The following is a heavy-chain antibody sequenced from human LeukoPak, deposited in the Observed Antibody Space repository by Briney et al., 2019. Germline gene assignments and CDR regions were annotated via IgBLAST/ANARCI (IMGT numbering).Heavy chain of an antibody. V-gene: IGHV3-21*01. CDR1: GFTFSSYS. J-gene: IGHJ4*02. CDR3: AKDVPAAYFDY. CDR2: ISSSSSYI. Sequence: GGSLRLSCAASGFTFSSYSMNWVRQAPGKGLEWVSSISSSSSYIYYADSVKGRFTISRDNSKNTLYLQVNSLRAEDTAVYFCAKDVPAAYFDYWGQGTLVTVSS. D-gene: IGHD2-2*01.